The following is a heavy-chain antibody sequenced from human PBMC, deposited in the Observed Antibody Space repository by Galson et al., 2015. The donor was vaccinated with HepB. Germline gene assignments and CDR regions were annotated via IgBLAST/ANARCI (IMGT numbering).Heavy chain of an antibody. D-gene: IGHD2-2*02. J-gene: IGHJ6*03. CDR2: IYYSGST. CDR1: GGSISGGGYY. CDR3: ARVRGYCSSTSCYTWDYYYYMDV. V-gene: IGHV4-31*03. Sequence: TLSLTCTVSGGSISGGGYYWSWIRQHPGKGLEWIGYIYYSGSTYYNPSLKSRVTISVDTSKNQFSLKLSSVTAADTAVYYCARVRGYCSSTSCYTWDYYYYMDVWGKGTTVTVSS.